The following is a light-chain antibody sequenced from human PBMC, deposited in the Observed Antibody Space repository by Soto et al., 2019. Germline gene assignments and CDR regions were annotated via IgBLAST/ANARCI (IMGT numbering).Light chain of an antibody. CDR2: KVS. CDR3: METTHWPRT. Sequence: VVMTQNNLSLPVTLGQPASISCRSSQSLETSDGDTYLNWFHQRPGQSPRRLIYKVSKRDSGVPDRFSGSGSGTDFTLKITRLEAEDVRGYYCMETTHWPRTFGHRSKADIK. J-gene: IGKJ1*01. CDR1: QSLETSDGDTY. V-gene: IGKV2-30*01.